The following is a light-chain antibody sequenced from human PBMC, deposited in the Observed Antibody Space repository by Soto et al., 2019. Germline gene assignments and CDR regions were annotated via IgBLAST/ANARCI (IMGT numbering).Light chain of an antibody. CDR1: SSDVGGYNF. J-gene: IGLJ3*02. CDR2: DVS. CDR3: SSYTSRTTLV. Sequence: QSALTQPASVSGSPGQSITISCTGSSSDVGGYNFVSWYQQHPGKAPKLMIYDVSNLPSGVSNRFSGSKSGNTASLTISGLLAEDEADYYCSSYTSRTTLVFGGGTQLTVL. V-gene: IGLV2-14*03.